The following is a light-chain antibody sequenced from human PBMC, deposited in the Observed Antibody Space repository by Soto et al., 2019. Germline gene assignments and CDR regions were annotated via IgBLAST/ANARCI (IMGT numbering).Light chain of an antibody. J-gene: IGKJ1*01. V-gene: IGKV3-20*01. CDR1: QSVSSGY. Sequence: IVLTQSPCTLSLSPGGRATLSCRASQSVSSGYLAWYQQKPGQAPRLLIYDASTRATGIPDRFSGSGSGTDFTLTISRLESEDFAVYYCQQYGSSRTFGLGTKVDIK. CDR2: DAS. CDR3: QQYGSSRT.